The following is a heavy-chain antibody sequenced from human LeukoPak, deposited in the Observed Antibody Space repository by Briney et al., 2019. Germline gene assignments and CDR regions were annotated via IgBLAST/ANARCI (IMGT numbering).Heavy chain of an antibody. CDR2: IYHSGSP. D-gene: IGHD1-1*01. J-gene: IGHJ4*02. CDR3: ARVNINNWHSCDY. Sequence: SETLSLTCAVSGGSISSNNWWGWVRQPPGKGLEWIGEIYHSGSPNYNPSLKSRVTISVDKSRNHFSLNLSSVIAADTAVYYCARVNINNWHSCDYWGQGILVTVSS. CDR1: GGSISSNNW. V-gene: IGHV4-4*02.